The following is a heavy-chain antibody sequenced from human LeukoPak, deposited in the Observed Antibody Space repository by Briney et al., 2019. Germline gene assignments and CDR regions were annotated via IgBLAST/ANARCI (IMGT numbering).Heavy chain of an antibody. Sequence: SETLSLTCTVSGDSISGFYWNWIRQPPGKGLEWIGHVYDSGSTTYNPSVKSRVIISQDTSKNEFSLKLKSVTAADTAVYYCARGHYSSGWYLDYWGQGALVSVSS. CDR3: ARGHYSSGWYLDY. CDR1: GDSISGFY. J-gene: IGHJ4*02. CDR2: VYDSGST. V-gene: IGHV4-59*01. D-gene: IGHD6-19*01.